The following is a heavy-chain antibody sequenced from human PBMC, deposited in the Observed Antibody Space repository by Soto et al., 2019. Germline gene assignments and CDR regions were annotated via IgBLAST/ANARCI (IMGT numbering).Heavy chain of an antibody. CDR2: IYPGDSDT. D-gene: IGHD2-2*01. Sequence: GSLKISCKGSGYSFTSYWIGWVRQMPGKGLEWMGIIYPGDSDTRYSPSFQGQVTISADKSISTAYLQWSSLKASDTAMYYCARGVVVVPAATGSWFDPWGQGTLVTASS. CDR1: GYSFTSYW. V-gene: IGHV5-51*01. CDR3: ARGVVVVPAATGSWFDP. J-gene: IGHJ5*02.